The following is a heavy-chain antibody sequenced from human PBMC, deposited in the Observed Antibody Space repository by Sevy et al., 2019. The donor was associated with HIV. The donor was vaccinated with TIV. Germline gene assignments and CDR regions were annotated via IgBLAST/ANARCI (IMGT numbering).Heavy chain of an antibody. D-gene: IGHD6-25*01. V-gene: IGHV4-4*02. CDR1: GISITGSYW. Sequence: SESLSLTCAVSGISITGSYWWSWVRQPPGKGLEWLGDMYHKGTAKYNPSLKRRVNISVDKAKNQFSLRMSDVTAADSAVYYCAAATVSDVLGYYFQYWGRGTPVTVSS. J-gene: IGHJ4*02. CDR2: MYHKGTA. CDR3: AAATVSDVLGYYFQY.